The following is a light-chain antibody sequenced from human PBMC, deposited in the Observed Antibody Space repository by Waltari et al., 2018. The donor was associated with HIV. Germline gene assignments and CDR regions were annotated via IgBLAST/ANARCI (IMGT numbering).Light chain of an antibody. J-gene: IGLJ3*02. CDR1: SPNIGRHY. CDR3: AAWDDSLSGLV. V-gene: IGLV1-47*01. CDR2: RNN. Sequence: QSVLPQPPSASGTPGQRVTISCSGSSPNIGRHYVYWYQQLPGTAPKLLINRNNQRPSGVPDRLSGSKSGTSASLAISGLRSEDEAEYYCAAWDDSLSGLVFGGGTKLTVL.